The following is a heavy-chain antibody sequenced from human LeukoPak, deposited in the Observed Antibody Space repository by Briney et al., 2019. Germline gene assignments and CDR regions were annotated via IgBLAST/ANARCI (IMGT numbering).Heavy chain of an antibody. CDR3: AKVGDYDFWSGYYYFDY. CDR1: GFTFSSYA. D-gene: IGHD3-3*01. CDR2: ISGSGGST. V-gene: IGHV3-23*01. Sequence: PGGSLRLSCAASGFTFSSYAMSWVRQAPGKGLEWVSAISGSGGSTYYADSVKGRFTISRDNPKNTLYLQMNSLRAEDTAVYYCAKVGDYDFWSGYYYFDYWGQGTLVTVSS. J-gene: IGHJ4*02.